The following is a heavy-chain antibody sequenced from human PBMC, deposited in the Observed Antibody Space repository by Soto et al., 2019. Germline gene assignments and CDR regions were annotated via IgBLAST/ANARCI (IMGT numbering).Heavy chain of an antibody. J-gene: IGHJ4*02. Sequence: SVKVSCKASGGTFSSYTISWVRQAPGQGLEWMGRIIPILGIANYAQKFQGRVTITADKSTSTAYMELSSLRSEDTAVYYCATTMVRGAQPFDYWGQGTLVTVSS. V-gene: IGHV1-69*02. D-gene: IGHD3-10*01. CDR1: GGTFSSYT. CDR3: ATTMVRGAQPFDY. CDR2: IIPILGIA.